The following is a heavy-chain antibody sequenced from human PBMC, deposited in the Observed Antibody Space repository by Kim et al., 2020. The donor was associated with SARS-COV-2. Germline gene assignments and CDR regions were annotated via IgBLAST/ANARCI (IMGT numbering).Heavy chain of an antibody. CDR1: GFTFSNYG. Sequence: GGSLRLSCAASGFTFSNYGMNWVRQAPGKGLEWVSSITIDRSNINYADSVKGRFTISRDNANNTLFLQMNSLRAEDTAVYYCAKGGLYDVNYYYYG. CDR2: ITIDRSNI. J-gene: IGHJ6*01. V-gene: IGHV3-21*01. D-gene: IGHD3-22*01. CDR3: AKGGLYDVNYYYYG.